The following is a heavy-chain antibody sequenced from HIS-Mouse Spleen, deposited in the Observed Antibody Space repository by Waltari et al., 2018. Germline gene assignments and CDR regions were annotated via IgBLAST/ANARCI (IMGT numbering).Heavy chain of an antibody. CDR3: AREPLRDGYNSYYYYGMDV. D-gene: IGHD5-12*01. J-gene: IGHJ6*02. CDR2: INPNSGGT. Sequence: QVQLVQSGAEVKKPGASVKVSCKASGYTFTAYYMHCGRQAPGQGVECMGWINPNSGGTNYAQKFQGRVTMTRDTSISTAYMELSRLRSDDTAVYYCAREPLRDGYNSYYYYGMDVWGQGTTVTVSS. CDR1: GYTFTAYY. V-gene: IGHV1-2*02.